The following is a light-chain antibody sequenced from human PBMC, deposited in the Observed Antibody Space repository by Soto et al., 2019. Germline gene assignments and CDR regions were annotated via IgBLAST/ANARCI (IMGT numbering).Light chain of an antibody. J-gene: IGKJ1*01. CDR2: GVS. CDR3: QQYGSSPQT. Sequence: EIVLTQSPGTLSLSPGERATLSCRASQSVSGSYLAWFQQKPGQAPRLLIYGVSSRATGIPDRFSGSGSGTDFTITISRLEPEDFAVYYCQQYGSSPQTFGQGTKVEIK. V-gene: IGKV3-20*01. CDR1: QSVSGSY.